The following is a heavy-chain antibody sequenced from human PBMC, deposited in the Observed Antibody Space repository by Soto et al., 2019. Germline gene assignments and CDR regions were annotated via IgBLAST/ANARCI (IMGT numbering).Heavy chain of an antibody. CDR3: ALSGQSSYYYYGMDV. Sequence: GESLKISCKGSGYSFTSYWISWVRQMPGKGLEWMGRINPSDSYTNYSPYFQGHVTISADKSISTAYMQWSSLKATDTAINNSALSGQSSYYYYGMDVWGQGTTVTVSS. J-gene: IGHJ6*02. D-gene: IGHD6-19*01. CDR1: GYSFTSYW. V-gene: IGHV5-10-1*01. CDR2: INPSDSYT.